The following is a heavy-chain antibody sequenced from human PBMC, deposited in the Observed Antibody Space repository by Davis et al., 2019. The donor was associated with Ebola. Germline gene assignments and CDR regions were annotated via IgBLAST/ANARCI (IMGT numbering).Heavy chain of an antibody. CDR1: GFTFSSYW. Sequence: HTGGSLRLSCAASGFTFSSYWMHWVRQAPGKGLVWVSRINSDGSSTSYADSVKGRFTISRDNAKNTLYLQMNSLRAEDTAVYYCARQRLYDFWSGYYTGSGWFDPWGQGTLVTVSS. J-gene: IGHJ5*02. CDR2: INSDGSST. V-gene: IGHV3-74*01. D-gene: IGHD3-3*01. CDR3: ARQRLYDFWSGYYTGSGWFDP.